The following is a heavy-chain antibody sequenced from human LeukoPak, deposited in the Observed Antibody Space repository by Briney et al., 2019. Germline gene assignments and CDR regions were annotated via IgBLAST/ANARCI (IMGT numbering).Heavy chain of an antibody. CDR1: GFTFSSYS. J-gene: IGHJ4*02. CDR3: ARGYYDFWSGYYTDFDY. V-gene: IGHV3-48*01. D-gene: IGHD3-3*01. CDR2: ISSSSSTI. Sequence: PGGSLRLSCAACGFTFSSYSMNWVRQAPGKGLEWVSYISSSSSTIYYADSVKGRFTISRDNAKNSLYLQMNSLRAEDTAVYYCARGYYDFWSGYYTDFDYWGQGTLVTVSS.